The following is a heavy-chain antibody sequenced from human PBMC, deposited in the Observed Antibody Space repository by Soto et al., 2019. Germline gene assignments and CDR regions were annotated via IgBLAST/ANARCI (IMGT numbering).Heavy chain of an antibody. Sequence: LRLSCAVSGFSFNNYAMNWVRLAPGKGLEWVSSISGGGTGTYSADAVRGRFTISSDKSRNTVYLQMSSLRAEDTAVYYCAKGHYYDNVGNWVANQAFDSWGQGSLVTVSS. CDR3: AKGHYYDNVGNWVANQAFDS. CDR2: ISGGGTGT. CDR1: GFSFNNYA. J-gene: IGHJ4*02. V-gene: IGHV3-23*01. D-gene: IGHD3-22*01.